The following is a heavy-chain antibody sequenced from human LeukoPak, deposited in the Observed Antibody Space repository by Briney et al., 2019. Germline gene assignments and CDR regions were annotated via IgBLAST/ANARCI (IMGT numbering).Heavy chain of an antibody. V-gene: IGHV3-7*03. CDR2: IKEDGSEK. CDR3: ARTLRGGGALDY. J-gene: IGHJ4*02. CDR1: GFTFSNYW. Sequence: GESLRLSCAASGFTFSNYWLNWVRQAPGKGLEWVAKIKEDGSEKYYVDSVKGRFTISRDNAKNSLFLQMNSLRAEDTAVYYCARTLRGGGALDYWGQGTLVTVSS. D-gene: IGHD3-16*01.